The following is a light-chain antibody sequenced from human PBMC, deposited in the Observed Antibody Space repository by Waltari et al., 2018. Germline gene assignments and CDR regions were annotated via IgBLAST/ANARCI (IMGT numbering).Light chain of an antibody. CDR2: EVS. V-gene: IGLV2-14*01. CDR3: SSYTSSSTVV. CDR1: SSYVGGHNY. J-gene: IGLJ2*01. Sequence: QSALTQPASVSGSPGQSITISCTGTSSYVGGHNYVSWYQQNPGKAPNLMISEVSNRPSGGSNRFSGSKSGNTASLTISGLQAEDEADYYCSSYTSSSTVVFGGGTKLTVL.